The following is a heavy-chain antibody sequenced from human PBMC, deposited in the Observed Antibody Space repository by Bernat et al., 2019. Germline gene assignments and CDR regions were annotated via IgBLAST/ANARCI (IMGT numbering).Heavy chain of an antibody. CDR2: IWYDGSNK. V-gene: IGHV3-33*01. J-gene: IGHJ4*02. CDR1: GFTFSSYG. Sequence: QVQLVESGGGVVQPGRSLRLSCAASGFTFSSYGMHWVRQAPGKGLEWVAVIWYDGSNKYYADSVMGRFTISRDNSKNTLYLQMNSLRAEDTAVYYCASGPFWSGYHEYYFDYWGQGTLVTISS. D-gene: IGHD3-3*01. CDR3: ASGPFWSGYHEYYFDY.